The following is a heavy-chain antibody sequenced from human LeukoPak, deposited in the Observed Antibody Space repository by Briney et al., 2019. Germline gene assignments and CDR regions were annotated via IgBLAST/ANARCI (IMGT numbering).Heavy chain of an antibody. Sequence: GASVKVSCKASGYTFTSYAMHWVRQAPGQRLERMGWINAGNGNTKYSQKFQGRVTITRDTSASTAYMELSSLRSEDTAVYYCARASVPAAMGGWFDPWGQGTLVTVSS. CDR1: GYTFTSYA. CDR3: ARASVPAAMGGWFDP. V-gene: IGHV1-3*01. J-gene: IGHJ5*02. CDR2: INAGNGNT. D-gene: IGHD2-2*01.